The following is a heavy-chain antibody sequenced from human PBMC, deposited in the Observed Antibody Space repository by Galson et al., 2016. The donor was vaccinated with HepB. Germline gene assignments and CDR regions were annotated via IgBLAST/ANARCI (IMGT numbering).Heavy chain of an antibody. V-gene: IGHV3-23*01. CDR3: GKHGGFDY. CDR2: ITRSGGAT. CDR1: GFSFSNSG. Sequence: SLRLSCAASGFSFSNSGMSWVRQAPGRGLEWVAGITRSGGATHYADFVKGRFTMSRDNSKNTLYLYMNNLTSGDTAIYYCGKHGGFDYWGQGALVTVSS. D-gene: IGHD3-16*01. J-gene: IGHJ4*02.